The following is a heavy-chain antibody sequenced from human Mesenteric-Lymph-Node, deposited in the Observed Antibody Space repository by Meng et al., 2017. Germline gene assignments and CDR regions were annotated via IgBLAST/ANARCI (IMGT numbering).Heavy chain of an antibody. V-gene: IGHV3-23*01. D-gene: IGHD5-18*01. CDR3: GKGGYSFGYNDY. CDR1: GFTFNTYA. CDR2: ISDSGKTT. J-gene: IGHJ4*02. Sequence: LTRAASGFTFNTYAMSWVRQAPGKGLEWVSVISDSGKTTFYADSVKGRFTISRDNSKNTVYLEISSLRAEDTAVYFCGKGGYSFGYNDYWGQGTLVTVSS.